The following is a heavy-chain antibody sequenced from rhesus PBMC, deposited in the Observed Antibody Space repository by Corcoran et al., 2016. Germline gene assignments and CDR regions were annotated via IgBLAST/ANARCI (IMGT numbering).Heavy chain of an antibody. D-gene: IGHD4-23*01. V-gene: IGHV4-57*01. Sequence: QLQLQESGPGLVKPSETLSLTCAVSGGSVSSSNWWSRIRQPPGKGLEWIGRISGRGGGTSSNPSLTSRVTISTDTSKDQFSIKVSSVTAADPAVYYGARDTVTTPFDYWGQGVLVTVSS. CDR2: ISGRGGGT. CDR1: GGSVSSSNW. J-gene: IGHJ4*01. CDR3: ARDTVTTPFDY.